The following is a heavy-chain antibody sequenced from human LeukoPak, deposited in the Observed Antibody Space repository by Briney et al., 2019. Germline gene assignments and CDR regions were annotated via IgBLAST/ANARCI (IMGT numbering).Heavy chain of an antibody. D-gene: IGHD3-10*01. Sequence: SVKVSCKASGGTFSSYAISWVRQAPGQGLEWMGGIIPIFGTANYAQKFQGRVTITADESTSTAYMELSSLRSEDTAVYYCARDFTMVHTAPGYWGQGTLVTVSS. CDR3: ARDFTMVHTAPGY. CDR1: GGTFSSYA. V-gene: IGHV1-69*13. J-gene: IGHJ4*02. CDR2: IIPIFGTA.